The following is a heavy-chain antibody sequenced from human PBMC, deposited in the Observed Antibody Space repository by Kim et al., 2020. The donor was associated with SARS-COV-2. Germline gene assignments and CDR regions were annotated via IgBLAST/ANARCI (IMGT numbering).Heavy chain of an antibody. CDR3: ARDNRRRAAAALGGMDV. J-gene: IGHJ6*02. Sequence: GGSLRLSCAASGFTFSSYAMHWVRQAPGKGLEWVAVISYDGSNKYYADSVKGRFTISRDNSKNTLYLQMNSLRAEDTAVYYCARDNRRRAAAALGGMDVWGQGTTVTVSS. V-gene: IGHV3-30*04. CDR1: GFTFSSYA. D-gene: IGHD6-13*01. CDR2: ISYDGSNK.